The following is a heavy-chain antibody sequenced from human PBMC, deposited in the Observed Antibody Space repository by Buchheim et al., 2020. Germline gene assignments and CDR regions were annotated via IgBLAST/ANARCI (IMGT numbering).Heavy chain of an antibody. CDR2: IIPIFGTA. CDR1: GYSSGNYG. Sequence: QVQLVQSGAEVKKPGTSVKVSCKASGYSSGNYGFSWVRQAPGQGLEWMGGIIPIFGTANYAQKFQGRVTITADESTSTAYMELSSLRSEDTAVYYCALVVPQPDSYWGQGTL. J-gene: IGHJ4*02. V-gene: IGHV1-69*13. D-gene: IGHD2-2*01. CDR3: ALVVPQPDSY.